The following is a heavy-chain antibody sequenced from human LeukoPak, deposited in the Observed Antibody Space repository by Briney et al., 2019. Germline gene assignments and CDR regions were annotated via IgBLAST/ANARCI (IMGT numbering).Heavy chain of an antibody. CDR2: ISYDGIIK. V-gene: IGHV3-30*18. Sequence: RSLRLSFAASGFPFRSDAMHWGRPAPGKGLGWVAFISYDGIIKNYADSVKGRFTISRDNSKNTLYLQMNRLRGEDTAVYYCAKDLSTNWSFDYWGQGTLVTVSS. D-gene: IGHD6-13*01. CDR1: GFPFRSDA. CDR3: AKDLSTNWSFDY. J-gene: IGHJ4*02.